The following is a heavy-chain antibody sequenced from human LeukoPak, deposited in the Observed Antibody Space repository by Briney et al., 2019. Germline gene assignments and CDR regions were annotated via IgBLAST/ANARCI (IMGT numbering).Heavy chain of an antibody. D-gene: IGHD2-15*01. CDR3: ARDTYCSGGSCYYYAFDI. V-gene: IGHV4-34*01. CDR1: GGSFSGYY. J-gene: IGHJ3*02. Sequence: SETLSLTCAVYGGSFSGYYWSWIRQPPGKGLEWIGEINHSGSTNYHPSLKSRVTISVDTSKNQFSLKLSSVTAADTAVYYCARDTYCSGGSCYYYAFDIWGQGTMVTVSS. CDR2: INHSGST.